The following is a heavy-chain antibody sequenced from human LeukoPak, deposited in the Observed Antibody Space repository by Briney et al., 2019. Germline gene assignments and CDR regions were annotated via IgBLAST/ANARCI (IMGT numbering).Heavy chain of an antibody. CDR3: AKDGVLDDSSGYPLDY. CDR1: GFTFSSYA. Sequence: GGSLRLSCAASGFTFSSYAMSWVRQAPGKGLEWVSAISGSGGSTYYADSVKGRFTISRDNSKNTLYLQMNSLRAEDTAVYYCAKDGVLDDSSGYPLDYWGQGTLVTVSS. D-gene: IGHD3-22*01. CDR2: ISGSGGST. V-gene: IGHV3-23*01. J-gene: IGHJ4*02.